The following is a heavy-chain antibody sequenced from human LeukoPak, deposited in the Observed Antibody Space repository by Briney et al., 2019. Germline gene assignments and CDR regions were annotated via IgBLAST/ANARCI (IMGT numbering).Heavy chain of an antibody. J-gene: IGHJ6*02. D-gene: IGHD6-19*01. CDR3: ARRIAVALRSYYYGMDV. V-gene: IGHV1-69*01. CDR2: IIPIFGTA. CDR1: GGTFSSYA. Sequence: ASVKVSCKASGGTFSSYAINWVRQAPGQGLEWMGGIIPIFGTANYAQKFQGRVTITADESTSTAYMELSSLRSEDTAVYYCARRIAVALRSYYYGMDVWGQGTTVTVSS.